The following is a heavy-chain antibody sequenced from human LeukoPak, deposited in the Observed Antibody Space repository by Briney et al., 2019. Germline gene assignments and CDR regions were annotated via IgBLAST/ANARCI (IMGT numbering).Heavy chain of an antibody. V-gene: IGHV3-23*01. CDR1: GFTFSSYA. J-gene: IGHJ4*02. D-gene: IGHD1-26*01. CDR3: AKAGSIKFDY. Sequence: GGSLRLSCAASGFTFSSYAVGWVRQAPGKGLEWVSNISGSGRGGRTYYADSVKGRFTISRDDSKNTLYLQMNSLRAEDTAVYYCAKAGSIKFDYWGQGTLVTVSS. CDR2: ISGSGRGGRT.